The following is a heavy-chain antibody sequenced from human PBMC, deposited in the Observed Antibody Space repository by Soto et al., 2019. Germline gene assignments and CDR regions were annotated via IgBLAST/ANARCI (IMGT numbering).Heavy chain of an antibody. CDR3: AKEWQYDSSGYYYYYYGMDV. J-gene: IGHJ6*02. D-gene: IGHD3-22*01. CDR2: ISSSGSTI. CDR1: GFTFSDYY. V-gene: IGHV3-11*01. Sequence: RRLSCAASGFTFSDYYMSWIRQAPGKGLEWVSYISSSGSTIYYADSVKGRFTISRDNAKNSLYLQMSSLRAEDTAVYYCAKEWQYDSSGYYYYYYGMDVWGQGTTVTVSS.